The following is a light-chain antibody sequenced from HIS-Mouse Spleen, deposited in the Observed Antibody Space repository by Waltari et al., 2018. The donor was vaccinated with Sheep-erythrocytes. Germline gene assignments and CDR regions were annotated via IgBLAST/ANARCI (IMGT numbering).Light chain of an antibody. J-gene: IGLJ1*01. CDR2: DVS. V-gene: IGLV2-11*01. CDR1: SSDVGGYNY. CDR3: CSYAGSYNHV. Sequence: QSALTQPRSVSGSPGQSVTISCTGTSSDVGGYNYVSWYQQPPGKAPKLMIYDVSKRPSGVPKRCSGSKSGNTASLTISGLQAEDEADYYCCSYAGSYNHVFATGTKVTVL.